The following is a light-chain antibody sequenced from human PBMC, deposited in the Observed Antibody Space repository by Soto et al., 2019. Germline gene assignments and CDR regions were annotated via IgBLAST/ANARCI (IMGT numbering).Light chain of an antibody. Sequence: PSTLSASVGDRVTITCRTSQTVSNWLAWYQQKPGKVPKVLIYDASKLKSGVPSRFSGSGSGTEFTLTISSLQPDDFATYYCQQYSSYSTFGQGTKVDIK. CDR2: DAS. CDR1: QTVSNW. CDR3: QQYSSYST. J-gene: IGKJ1*01. V-gene: IGKV1-5*01.